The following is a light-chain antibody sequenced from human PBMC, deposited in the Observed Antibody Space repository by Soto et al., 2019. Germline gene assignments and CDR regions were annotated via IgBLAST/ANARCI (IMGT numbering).Light chain of an antibody. CDR3: RSYTVASAPVI. CDR2: DVT. V-gene: IGLV2-14*03. Sequence: QSALTQSASVSGSPGQSITISFSGTSSDIGAYNYVSWYQQHPDKAPKLIIFDVTNRPLGVSDRFSGSKSGNTAPLTISGLQVEDEADYYCRSYTVASAPVIFGGGTKLTVL. J-gene: IGLJ2*01. CDR1: SSDIGAYNY.